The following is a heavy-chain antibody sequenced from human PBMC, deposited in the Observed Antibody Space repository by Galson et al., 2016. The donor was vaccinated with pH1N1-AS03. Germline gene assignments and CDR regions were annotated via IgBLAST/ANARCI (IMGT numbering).Heavy chain of an antibody. Sequence: SVKVSCKASGYIFTGFYVHWVRQAPGQGLEWMGWINPNNGVTNYPQKFQAWVTMTGDTSISTAYMELYGLKSYDTAVYYCARDPRGPCSSATCATTYYFGMDVWGQGTTVIVSS. V-gene: IGHV1-2*04. D-gene: IGHD1-26*01. J-gene: IGHJ6*02. CDR2: INPNNGVT. CDR1: GYIFTGFY. CDR3: ARDPRGPCSSATCATTYYFGMDV.